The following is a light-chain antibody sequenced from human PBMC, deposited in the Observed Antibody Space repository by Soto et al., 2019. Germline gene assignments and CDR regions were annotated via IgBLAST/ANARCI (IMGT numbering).Light chain of an antibody. CDR2: RNN. CDR1: SSNIGSNY. J-gene: IGLJ1*01. CDR3: AAWDDSLSGYV. Sequence: QSALAQPPSASGTPGQRATISCSGSSSNIGSNYVYWYQQLPGTAPKLLIYRNNQRPSGVPDRFSGSKSGTSASLAISGLRSEDEADSYCAAWDDSLSGYVFGTGTKVTVL. V-gene: IGLV1-47*01.